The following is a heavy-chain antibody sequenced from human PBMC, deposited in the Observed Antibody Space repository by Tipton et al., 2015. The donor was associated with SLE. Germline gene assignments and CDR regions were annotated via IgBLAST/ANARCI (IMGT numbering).Heavy chain of an antibody. CDR3: AKEAAYDYYFDY. Sequence: SLRLSCAASGFTFSSYAMHWVRQAPGKGLEWVAVIWYDGSNKYYADSVKGRFTISRDISKNTLYLQMNSLRAEDTAVYYCAKEAAYDYYFDYWGQGTLVTVSS. V-gene: IGHV3-30*04. CDR1: GFTFSSYA. J-gene: IGHJ4*02. D-gene: IGHD3-3*01. CDR2: IWYDGSNK.